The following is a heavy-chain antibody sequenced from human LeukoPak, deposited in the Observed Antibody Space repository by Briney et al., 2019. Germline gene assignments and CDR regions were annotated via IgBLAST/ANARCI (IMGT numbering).Heavy chain of an antibody. D-gene: IGHD2-8*01. V-gene: IGHV3-30*04. J-gene: IGHJ5*02. CDR2: IPYDGSNK. CDR1: GFTFSSYA. Sequence: GGSLRLSCAASGFTFSSYAMHWVRQAPGKGLEWVAVIPYDGSNKYYADSVKGRFTISRDNSKNTLSLQMNSLRVEDTAIYYCAKDVRRCNGACTWGQGTLVTVSS. CDR3: AKDVRRCNGACT.